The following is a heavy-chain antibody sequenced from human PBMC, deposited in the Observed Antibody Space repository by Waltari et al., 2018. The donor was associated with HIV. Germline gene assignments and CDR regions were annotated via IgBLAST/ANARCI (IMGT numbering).Heavy chain of an antibody. V-gene: IGHV3-74*01. Sequence: EVQLVESGGGLVQPGGSLRLSCAASGFTFSSYWMHWVRQAPGKGRVADSQINSEGSDTSYAESVKCRFTISRDNPKNTLYLQMNRRRAEDTAVYYCARVRGFPNWFDPWGQGTLVTVSS. CDR1: GFTFSSYW. CDR3: ARVRGFPNWFDP. J-gene: IGHJ5*02. CDR2: INSEGSDT. D-gene: IGHD3-10*01.